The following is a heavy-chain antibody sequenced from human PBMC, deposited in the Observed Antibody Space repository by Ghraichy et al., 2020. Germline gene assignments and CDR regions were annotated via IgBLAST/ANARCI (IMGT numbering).Heavy chain of an antibody. D-gene: IGHD5-12*01. CDR1: GFTVSSNY. J-gene: IGHJ4*02. Sequence: SCEASGFTVSSNYMSWVRQARGKGLEWVSVIYAGGNTYYADSVRGRFTISRDNSKNTVYLQMNSLRVEDTAVYYCARDLSGYETSNYWGQGTLVTVSS. CDR2: IYAGGNT. CDR3: ARDLSGYETSNY. V-gene: IGHV3-66*02.